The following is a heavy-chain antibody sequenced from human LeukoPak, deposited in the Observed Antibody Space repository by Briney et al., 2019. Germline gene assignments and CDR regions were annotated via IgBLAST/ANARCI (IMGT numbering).Heavy chain of an antibody. CDR1: GDSVSSNSAA. CDR3: ARASGLRRVAWYFDL. V-gene: IGHV6-1*01. D-gene: IGHD5/OR15-5a*01. J-gene: IGHJ2*01. CDR2: TYYRSEWYH. Sequence: SQTLSLTCAISGDSVSSNSAAWNGIRQSPSRGLEWLGRTYYRSEWYHDYAVSVKGRISINSDASKNQFSLHLNSVTPEDTAVYYCARASGLRRVAWYFDLWGCGTLVAVSS.